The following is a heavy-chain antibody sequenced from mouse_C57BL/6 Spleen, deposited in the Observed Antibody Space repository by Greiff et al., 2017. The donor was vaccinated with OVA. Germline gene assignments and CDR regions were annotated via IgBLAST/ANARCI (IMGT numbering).Heavy chain of an antibody. Sequence: EVKVVESGGGLVKPGGSLKLSCAASGFTFSDYGMHWVRQAPEKGLEWVAYISSGSSTTYYADTVQGRFTIPRDNAKNTPFLQLTSLRSEDTAMYYCARKDYGSSFVDYWGQGTTLTVSS. CDR3: ARKDYGSSFVDY. CDR2: ISSGSSTT. CDR1: GFTFSDYG. V-gene: IGHV5-17*01. J-gene: IGHJ2*01. D-gene: IGHD1-1*01.